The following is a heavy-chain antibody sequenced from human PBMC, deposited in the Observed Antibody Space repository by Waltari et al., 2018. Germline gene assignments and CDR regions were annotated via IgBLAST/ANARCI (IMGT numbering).Heavy chain of an antibody. CDR2: ISSTSSDI. CDR3: AGGYSSYYGMDV. V-gene: IGHV3-21*02. CDR1: GFTSNTYT. J-gene: IGHJ6*02. Sequence: EVQLVESGGGLVKPGGSLRLSVSASGFTSNTYTMSWVRQAPGKGLEWVSSISSTSSDIYYADSVKGRFTISRDNAKSSLYLQLNSLRAEDTAVYYCAGGYSSYYGMDVWGQGTTVTVSS. D-gene: IGHD6-13*01.